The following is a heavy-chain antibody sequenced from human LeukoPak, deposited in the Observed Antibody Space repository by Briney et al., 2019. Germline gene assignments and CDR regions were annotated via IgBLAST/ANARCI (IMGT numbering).Heavy chain of an antibody. CDR3: ATSLHSSSWSGY. Sequence: GSLRLSCAASGFTFGDYGFHWVRQAPGKGPEWVSTISSNDDSTYYADSVKGRFTISRDNSKNTLYLQMNSLRAEDTAVYYCATSLHSSSWSGYWGQGTLVTVSS. J-gene: IGHJ4*02. V-gene: IGHV3-23*01. CDR1: GFTFGDYG. CDR2: ISSNDDST. D-gene: IGHD6-13*01.